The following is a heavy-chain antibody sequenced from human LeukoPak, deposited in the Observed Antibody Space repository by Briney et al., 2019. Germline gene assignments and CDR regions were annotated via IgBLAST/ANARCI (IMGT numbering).Heavy chain of an antibody. CDR3: ASGRSVLRYFDWFDAFDI. CDR1: DGSFSGYY. V-gene: IGHV4-34*01. Sequence: SETLSLTCAVYDGSFSGYYWSWIRQPPGKGLEWIGEINHSGSTNYNPSLKSRVTISLDTSKSQFSLKLSSMTAADTAVYYCASGRSVLRYFDWFDAFDIWGQGTMVTVSS. CDR2: INHSGST. J-gene: IGHJ3*02. D-gene: IGHD3-9*01.